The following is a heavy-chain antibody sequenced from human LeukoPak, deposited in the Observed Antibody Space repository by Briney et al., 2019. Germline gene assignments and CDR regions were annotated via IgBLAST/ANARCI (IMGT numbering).Heavy chain of an antibody. V-gene: IGHV3-23*01. CDR3: ARDGRGISAAGSPYGMDV. Sequence: GGSLRLSCAVSGITLSNYGMSWVRQAPGKGLEWVAGISGSGGGTNYADSVKGRFTISRDNPKNTLFLQMNSLRAEDTAVFYCARDGRGISAAGSPYGMDVWGQGTTVTVSS. J-gene: IGHJ6*02. D-gene: IGHD6-13*01. CDR1: GITLSNYG. CDR2: ISGSGGGT.